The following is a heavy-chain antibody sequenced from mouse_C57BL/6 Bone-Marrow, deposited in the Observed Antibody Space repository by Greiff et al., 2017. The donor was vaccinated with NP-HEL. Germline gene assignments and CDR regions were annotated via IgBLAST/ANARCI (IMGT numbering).Heavy chain of an antibody. CDR3: ARSGSYLYYAMDY. D-gene: IGHD2-12*01. CDR1: GYAFSSSW. V-gene: IGHV1-82*01. Sequence: VQLQQSGPELVKPGASVKISCKASGYAFSSSWMNWVKQRPGKGLEWIGRIYPGDGDTNYNGKFKGKATLTADKSSSTAYMQLSILTSEDSAVYFCARSGSYLYYAMDYWGQGTSVTVSS. CDR2: IYPGDGDT. J-gene: IGHJ4*01.